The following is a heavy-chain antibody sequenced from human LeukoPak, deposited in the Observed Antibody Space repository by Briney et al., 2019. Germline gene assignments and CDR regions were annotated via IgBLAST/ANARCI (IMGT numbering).Heavy chain of an antibody. CDR2: IRSRGRYT. CDR3: SRSSVATEEI. CDR1: GFSFSNFS. D-gene: IGHD5-12*01. J-gene: IGHJ3*01. V-gene: IGHV3-21*01. Sequence: GGSLTLSCAASGFSFSNFSMNWARQAPGKGLEWVASIRSRGRYTYYRDSLKGRFTISRDNPKNSLFLQMTSLRVDDTAVYFCSRSSVATEEIWGQGTMVTISS.